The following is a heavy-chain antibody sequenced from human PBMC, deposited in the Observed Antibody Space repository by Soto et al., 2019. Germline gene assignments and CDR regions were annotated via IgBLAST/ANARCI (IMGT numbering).Heavy chain of an antibody. D-gene: IGHD3-3*01. J-gene: IGHJ3*02. V-gene: IGHV1-3*01. CDR3: ARRTIAVIFGVVDYAFDI. CDR1: GYTFTSYA. CDR2: INAGNGNT. Sequence: ASVKVSCKASGYTFTSYAMHWVRQAPGQRLEWMGWINAGNGNTKYSQKFQGRVTITRDTSASTAYMELSSLRSEDTAVYYCARRTIAVIFGVVDYAFDIWGQGTMVTVSS.